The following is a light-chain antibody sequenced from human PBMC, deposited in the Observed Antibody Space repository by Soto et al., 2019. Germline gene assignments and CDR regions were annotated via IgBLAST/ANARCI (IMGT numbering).Light chain of an antibody. V-gene: IGKV1-9*01. CDR1: QGISSY. Sequence: DIQLTQSPSFLSASVGDRVTITCRASQGISSYLAWYQQKPGKAPKLLIYAASTLQSGVPSRFSGSGSGTEFTLNISSLQPEDFATYYCQQLNSYSTFGGGTKVEIK. CDR3: QQLNSYST. CDR2: AAS. J-gene: IGKJ4*01.